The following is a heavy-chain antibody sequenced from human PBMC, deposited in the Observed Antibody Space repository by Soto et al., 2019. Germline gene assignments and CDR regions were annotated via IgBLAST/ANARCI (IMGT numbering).Heavy chain of an antibody. V-gene: IGHV4-59*01. D-gene: IGHD3-10*01. J-gene: IGHJ4*01. Sequence: QVQLQESGPGLVKPSETLSLTCTVSGGSITSYYWSWIRQPPGKGLEWIGYIHNSGSTSYNPSLQSRVTISADVSKNQFSLDPRSVTAADTAVYYCARRWSGTDYWGHGTLVTVSS. CDR3: ARRWSGTDY. CDR1: GGSITSYY. CDR2: IHNSGST.